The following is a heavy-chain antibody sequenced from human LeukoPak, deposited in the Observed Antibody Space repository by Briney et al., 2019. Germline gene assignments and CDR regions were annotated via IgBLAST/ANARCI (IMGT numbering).Heavy chain of an antibody. CDR1: GGSISSGGYY. D-gene: IGHD3-10*01. Sequence: SQTLSLTCTVSGGSISSGGYYWSWLRQHPGKGLEWIGYIYYSGSTYYNPSLKSRVTISVDTSKNQFSLKLSSVTAADTAVYYCARGSNYGSGSYDFFDYWGQGTLVTVSS. CDR2: IYYSGST. CDR3: ARGSNYGSGSYDFFDY. V-gene: IGHV4-31*03. J-gene: IGHJ4*02.